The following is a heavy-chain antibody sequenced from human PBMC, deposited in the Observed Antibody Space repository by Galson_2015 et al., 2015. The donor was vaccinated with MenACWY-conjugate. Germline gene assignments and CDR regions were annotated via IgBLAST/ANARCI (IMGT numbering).Heavy chain of an antibody. CDR2: ISGSGGST. Sequence: SLRLSCAASGFSFSSYAMIWVRQAPGKGLEWVSGISGSGGSTFYADPVKGRFTISRDNSKSTLYLHMNSLRVEDTALYYCAKASVIWGQGTMVTVSS. CDR1: GFSFSSYA. CDR3: AKASVI. J-gene: IGHJ3*02. V-gene: IGHV3-23*01.